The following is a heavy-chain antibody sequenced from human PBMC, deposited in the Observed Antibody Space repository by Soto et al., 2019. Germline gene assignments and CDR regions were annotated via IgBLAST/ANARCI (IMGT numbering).Heavy chain of an antibody. J-gene: IGHJ3*02. CDR1: GFTFSSYA. Sequence: EVQLLESGGGLVQPGGSRRLSCAASGFTFSSYAMSWVGQAPGKGLGWVTAISGSGGSTYYADSVKGRFTIPRDNAKNTLYLQLNSLRAEDTAVYYCAKDLGFAGAFDIWGQGTMVTVSS. CDR3: AKDLGFAGAFDI. CDR2: ISGSGGST. V-gene: IGHV3-23*01. D-gene: IGHD3-10*01.